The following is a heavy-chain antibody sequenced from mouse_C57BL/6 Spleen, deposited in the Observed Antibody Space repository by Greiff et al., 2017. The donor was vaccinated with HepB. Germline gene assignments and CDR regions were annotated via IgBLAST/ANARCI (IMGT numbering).Heavy chain of an antibody. CDR1: GYTFTSYW. V-gene: IGHV1-52*01. Sequence: VQLQQPGAELVRPGSSVKLSCKASGYTFTSYWMHWVKQRPIQGLEWIGNIDPSDSETHYNQKFKDKATLTVDKSSSTAYMQLSSLTSEDSAVYYCASQSIYYDYEGFAYWGQGTLVTVSA. CDR2: IDPSDSET. J-gene: IGHJ3*01. D-gene: IGHD2-4*01. CDR3: ASQSIYYDYEGFAY.